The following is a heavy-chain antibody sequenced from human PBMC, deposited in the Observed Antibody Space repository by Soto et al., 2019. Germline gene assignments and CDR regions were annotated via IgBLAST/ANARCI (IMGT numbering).Heavy chain of an antibody. CDR3: TTGGYYGDYVYYYYGMDV. Sequence: PGGSLRLSCAASGFTFSNAWMSWVRQAPGKGLEWVGRIKSKTDGGTTDYAAPVKGRFTISRDDSKNTLYLQMNSLKTEDTAVYYCTTGGYYGDYVYYYYGMDVWGQGTTVNVSS. CDR1: GFTFSNAW. CDR2: IKSKTDGGTT. D-gene: IGHD4-17*01. V-gene: IGHV3-15*01. J-gene: IGHJ6*02.